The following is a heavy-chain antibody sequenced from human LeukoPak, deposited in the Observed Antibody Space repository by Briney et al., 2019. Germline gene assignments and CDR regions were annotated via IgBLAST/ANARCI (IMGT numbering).Heavy chain of an antibody. CDR3: AGTTDYSSFLAF. CDR2: TYYRSKWHN. CDR1: GDSVSSSSAV. J-gene: IGHJ4*02. Sequence: SQTLSLTCAVSGDSVSSSSAVWIWIRQSPSRGLEWLGRTYYRSKWHNEYAESVKSRISITSDTSKNQFSLQLNSVTPEDTAEYFCAGTTDYSSFLAFWGQGTLVTVSS. D-gene: IGHD4-11*01. V-gene: IGHV6-1*01.